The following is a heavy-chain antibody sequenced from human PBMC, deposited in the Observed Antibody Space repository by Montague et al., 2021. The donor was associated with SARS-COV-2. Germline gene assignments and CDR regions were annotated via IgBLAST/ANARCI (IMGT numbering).Heavy chain of an antibody. Sequence: SXTLSLTCAVYGGSITDYYWSWIRQPPGKGLEWIGEINHSGASNYNPSLKSRVSISVDTSKNQFSLYLGSVTAADTAVYYCARGRQHFNMIVVVMTGGEYYFDYWAQGTLVTVSS. CDR1: GGSITDYY. V-gene: IGHV4-34*01. CDR2: INHSGAS. D-gene: IGHD3-22*01. J-gene: IGHJ4*02. CDR3: ARGRQHFNMIVVVMTGGEYYFDY.